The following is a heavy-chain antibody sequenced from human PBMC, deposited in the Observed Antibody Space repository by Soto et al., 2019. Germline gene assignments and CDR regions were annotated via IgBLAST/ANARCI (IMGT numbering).Heavy chain of an antibody. CDR1: GGSISSDDYY. D-gene: IGHD3-3*01. V-gene: IGHV4-30-4*01. J-gene: IGHJ1*01. CDR2: ILNSGRT. Sequence: KPSETLSLTCTVSGGSISSDDYYWSWIRQPPGKGLEWIGYILNSGRTYYNPSLKSRVTISQDTSKNQFSLRLSSVTVADTAVYYCARTVDFWSGYYAYWGQGTLVTVSS. CDR3: ARTVDFWSGYYAY.